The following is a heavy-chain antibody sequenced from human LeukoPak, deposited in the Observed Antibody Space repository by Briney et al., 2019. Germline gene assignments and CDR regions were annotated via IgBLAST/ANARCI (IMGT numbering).Heavy chain of an antibody. V-gene: IGHV4-59*01. D-gene: IGHD1-26*01. CDR2: IYYSGST. CDR1: GGSISSYY. J-gene: IGHJ5*02. Sequence: SETLSLTCTVSGGSISSYYWGWIRQPPGKGLEWIGYIYYSGSTNYNPSLKSRVTISVDTSKNQFSLKLSSVTAADTAVYYCARLGSGTNNWFDPWGQGTLVTVSS. CDR3: ARLGSGTNNWFDP.